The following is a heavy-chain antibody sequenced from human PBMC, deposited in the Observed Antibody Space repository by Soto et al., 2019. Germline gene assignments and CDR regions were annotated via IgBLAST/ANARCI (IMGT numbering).Heavy chain of an antibody. V-gene: IGHV4-31*03. Sequence: PSETLSLTCTVSGGSLSSGDHFWTWIRQHPGKVLEWIGNIYYTGSTYYSPSLSSRVTISVDTSKNQFSLRLSSVTAADTAVYYCATSRSLGTFFDYWGQGTLVTVSS. CDR2: IYYTGST. CDR3: ATSRSLGTFFDY. D-gene: IGHD6-13*01. J-gene: IGHJ4*02. CDR1: GGSLSSGDHF.